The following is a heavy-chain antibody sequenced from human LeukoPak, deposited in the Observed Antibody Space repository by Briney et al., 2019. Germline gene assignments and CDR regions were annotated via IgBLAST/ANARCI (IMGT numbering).Heavy chain of an antibody. D-gene: IGHD4-11*01. CDR3: ARVAVTRNWFDP. CDR1: GGSISSHY. CDR2: IYYSGST. Sequence: SETLYLTCTVSGGSISSHYWSWIRQPPGKGLEWIGYIYYSGSTNYNPSLKSRVTISVDTSKNQFSLKLSSVTAADTAVYYCARVAVTRNWFDPWGQGTLVTVSS. V-gene: IGHV4-59*11. J-gene: IGHJ5*02.